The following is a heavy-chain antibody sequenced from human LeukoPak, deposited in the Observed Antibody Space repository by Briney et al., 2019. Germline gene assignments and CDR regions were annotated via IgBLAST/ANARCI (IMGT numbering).Heavy chain of an antibody. V-gene: IGHV3-7*04. Sequence: GGSLRLSCAASGFTFSSYWMSWVRQAPGKGLEWVANIKQDGSEKYYVDSAKGRFTISRDNAKNSLYLQMNSLRAEDTAVYYCARDCSSTSCYRGYWFDPWGQGTLVTVSS. J-gene: IGHJ5*02. CDR1: GFTFSSYW. CDR3: ARDCSSTSCYRGYWFDP. D-gene: IGHD2-2*02. CDR2: IKQDGSEK.